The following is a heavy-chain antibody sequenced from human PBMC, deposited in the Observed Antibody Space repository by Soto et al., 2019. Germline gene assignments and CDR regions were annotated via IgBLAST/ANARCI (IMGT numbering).Heavy chain of an antibody. D-gene: IGHD2-15*01. CDR3: ARDPGGHHYIDY. CDR2: ISYDGSNR. Sequence: QEQLVESGGGVVQPGRSLRLSCAASGFPFSSYAMHWVLQAPGKGLEWVAVISYDGSNRYNGDSVKGRFTISRDNSRNTLFLQMNNLRAEDTAVYYCARDPGGHHYIDYWGQGTLVTVSS. J-gene: IGHJ4*02. V-gene: IGHV3-30-3*01. CDR1: GFPFSSYA.